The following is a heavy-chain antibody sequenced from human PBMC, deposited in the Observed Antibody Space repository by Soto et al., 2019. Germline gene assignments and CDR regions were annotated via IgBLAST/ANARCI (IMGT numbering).Heavy chain of an antibody. CDR1: GYTFISYA. J-gene: IGHJ4*02. Sequence: ASVKVSCKASGYTFISYAMHWVRQAPGQRPEWMGWINTGNGNTKYSEKFQGRATITRDTSASTAYMELSSLGSEDTAVYYCAPRAENIGRNGVGADKSYFDCWGQRTLATVSS. CDR3: APRAENIGRNGVGADKSYFDC. V-gene: IGHV1-3*04. D-gene: IGHD2-21*01. CDR2: INTGNGNT.